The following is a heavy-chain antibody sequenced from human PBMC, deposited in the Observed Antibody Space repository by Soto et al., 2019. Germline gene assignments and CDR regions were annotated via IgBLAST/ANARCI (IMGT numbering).Heavy chain of an antibody. D-gene: IGHD5-18*01. CDR1: GGSISSGGYY. J-gene: IGHJ4*02. CDR2: IYYSGST. CDR3: ARVGVDTAMILDY. Sequence: QVQLQESGPGLVKPSQTLSLTCTVSGGSISSGGYYWSWIRQHPGKGLEWIGYIYYSGSTYYNPSLKRRVTISVDTSKNQFSLKLSSVTAADTAGYYCARVGVDTAMILDYWGQGTLVTVSS. V-gene: IGHV4-31*03.